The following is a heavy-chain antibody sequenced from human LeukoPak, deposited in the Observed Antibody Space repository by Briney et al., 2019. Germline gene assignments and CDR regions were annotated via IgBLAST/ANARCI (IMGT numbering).Heavy chain of an antibody. V-gene: IGHV1-18*01. CDR1: GGTFIIYA. CDR3: ARDLNYYDSSGYYYFDY. CDR2: ISAYNGNT. D-gene: IGHD3-22*01. J-gene: IGHJ4*02. Sequence: ASVKVSCKASGGTFIIYAISWVGQAPGQGLEWMGCISAYNGNTNYAQKLQGRVTMTTDTSTSTAYMELRSLRSDDTAVYYCARDLNYYDSSGYYYFDYWGQGTLVTVSS.